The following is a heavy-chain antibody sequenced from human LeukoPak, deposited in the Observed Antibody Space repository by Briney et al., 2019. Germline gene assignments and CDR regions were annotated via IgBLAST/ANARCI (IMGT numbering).Heavy chain of an antibody. D-gene: IGHD1-26*01. CDR3: TRGGTYSIY. CDR2: IKQDGSEK. CDR1: GFTFSSYW. Sequence: GGSLRLSCAASGFTFSSYWMTWVRQAPGKGLEWVAKIKQDGSEKYYVDSVKGRFTISRDNAKNSLFLQMNSLRAEDTAVYYCTRGGTYSIYWGQGTLVTVSS. J-gene: IGHJ4*02. V-gene: IGHV3-7*04.